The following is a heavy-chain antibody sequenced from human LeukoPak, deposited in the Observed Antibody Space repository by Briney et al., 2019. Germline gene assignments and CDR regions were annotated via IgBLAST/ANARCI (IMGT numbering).Heavy chain of an antibody. CDR3: TRDGPPWGYYYYMDV. CDR2: IRSKAYGGTT. V-gene: IGHV3-49*04. D-gene: IGHD7-27*01. J-gene: IGHJ6*03. CDR1: GFTFSSYS. Sequence: GGSLRLSCAASGFTFSSYSMSWVRQAPGKGLEWVGFIRSKAYGGTTEYAASVKGRFTISRDDSKSIAYLQMNSLKTEDTAVYYCTRDGPPWGYYYYMDVWGKGTTVTVSS.